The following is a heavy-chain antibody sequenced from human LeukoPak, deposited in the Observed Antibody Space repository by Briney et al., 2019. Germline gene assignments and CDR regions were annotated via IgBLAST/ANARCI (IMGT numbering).Heavy chain of an antibody. Sequence: PSETLSLTCTVSGGSIRSYYWSWIRQPPGKGLEWIGFIYYSGSTNYNPSLKSRVTISLDTSKKQISLKLNSVTAADTAVYYCARSFPAAGTVDYWGQGTLVTVSS. CDR3: ARSFPAAGTVDY. CDR1: GGSIRSYY. V-gene: IGHV4-59*01. J-gene: IGHJ4*02. CDR2: IYYSGST. D-gene: IGHD6-13*01.